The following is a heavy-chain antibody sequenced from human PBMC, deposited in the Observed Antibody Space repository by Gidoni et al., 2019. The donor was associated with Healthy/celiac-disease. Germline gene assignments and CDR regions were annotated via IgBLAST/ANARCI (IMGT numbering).Heavy chain of an antibody. V-gene: IGHV3-33*01. CDR2: IWYDGSNK. J-gene: IGHJ4*02. CDR1: GFTFSSYG. Sequence: QVQLVESGGGVVQPGRSLRLSCAASGFTFSSYGMHWVRQAPGKGLEWVAVIWYDGSNKYYADSVKGRFTISRDNSKNTLYLQMNSLRAEDTAVYYCARDSLLWFGEAPLDYWGQGTLVTVSS. D-gene: IGHD3-10*01. CDR3: ARDSLLWFGEAPLDY.